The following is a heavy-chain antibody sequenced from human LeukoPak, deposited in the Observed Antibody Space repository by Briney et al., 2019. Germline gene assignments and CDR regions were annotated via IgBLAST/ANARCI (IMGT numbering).Heavy chain of an antibody. CDR2: ISGSGGST. V-gene: IGHV3-23*01. J-gene: IGHJ4*02. CDR1: GFTFSNYA. Sequence: GGSLRLSCAASGFTFSNYALTWVRQAPGKGLEWVSAISGSGGSTFYADSVKGRFTVSRDNSKNTLNLQLNSLRAEDTAVYYCAKHSGSSTWIFDYWGQGTLVTVSS. D-gene: IGHD5-12*01. CDR3: AKHSGSSTWIFDY.